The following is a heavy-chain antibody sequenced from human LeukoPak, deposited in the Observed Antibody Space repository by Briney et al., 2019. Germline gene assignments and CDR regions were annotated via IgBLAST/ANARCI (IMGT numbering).Heavy chain of an antibody. CDR1: GFTFSSYW. Sequence: PGGSLRLSCAASGFTFSSYWMSWVRQAPGKGLEWVANIKQDGSEKYYVDSVKGRFTISRDNAKNSLYLQMNSLRAEDTAVYYCARDRYCSSTSCYGRPLFDYWGQGTLVTVSS. CDR2: IKQDGSEK. CDR3: ARDRYCSSTSCYGRPLFDY. J-gene: IGHJ4*02. V-gene: IGHV3-7*01. D-gene: IGHD2-2*01.